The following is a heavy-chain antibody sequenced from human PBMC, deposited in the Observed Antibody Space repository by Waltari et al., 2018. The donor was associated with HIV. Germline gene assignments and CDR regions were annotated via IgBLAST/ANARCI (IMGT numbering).Heavy chain of an antibody. CDR1: GFTFSTYW. J-gene: IGHJ4*02. D-gene: IGHD3-3*01. CDR2: IDEYGGIT. CDR3: ARDLSGYSDY. V-gene: IGHV3-74*01. Sequence: EVLLVESGGGFVQPGGSLRPSCAASGFTFSTYWMHWVRQAPGKGLVWVSRIDEYGGITNYADSVEGRFTISRDNAKNTLYLQMNNLRAEDTATYYCARDLSGYSDYWGQGTLVTVSS.